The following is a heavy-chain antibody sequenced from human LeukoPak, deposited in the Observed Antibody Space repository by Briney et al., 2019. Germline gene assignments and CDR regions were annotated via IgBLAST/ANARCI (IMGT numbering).Heavy chain of an antibody. CDR2: IGSSGSPI. CDR1: GFTFSSYE. J-gene: IGHJ4*02. CDR3: ARGGGEGGYEANYFDY. V-gene: IGHV3-48*03. D-gene: IGHD5-12*01. Sequence: GGSRRLSCAPFGFTFSSYEMNWVRQAPGKGLEWVSYIGSSGSPIYYADSVKGRFTISRDNAKNSLYLQMNSLRAEDTAVYYCARGGGEGGYEANYFDYWGQGALVTVSS.